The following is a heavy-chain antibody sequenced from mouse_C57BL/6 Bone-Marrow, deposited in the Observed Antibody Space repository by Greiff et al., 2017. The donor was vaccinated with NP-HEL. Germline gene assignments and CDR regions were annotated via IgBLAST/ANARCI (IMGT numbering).Heavy chain of an antibody. CDR2: IDPSDSYT. J-gene: IGHJ4*01. CDR3: ARCDDGYYYYAMDY. Sequence: QVQLKQPGAELVRPGTSVKLSCKASGYTFTSYWMHWVKQRPGQGLEWIGVIDPSDSYTNYNQKFKGKATLTVDTSSSTAYMQLSSLTSEDSAVYYCARCDDGYYYYAMDYWGQGTSVTVSS. D-gene: IGHD2-12*01. CDR1: GYTFTSYW. V-gene: IGHV1-59*01.